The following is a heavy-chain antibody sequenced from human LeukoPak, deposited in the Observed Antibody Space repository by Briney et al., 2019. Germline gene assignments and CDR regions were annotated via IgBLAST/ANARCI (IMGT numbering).Heavy chain of an antibody. Sequence: GGSLRLSCAASGFTFRTYWMSWVRQAPGKGLEWVANIKQDGSGKYYVDSVRGRFTISRDNAKNSLSLQMNSLRAEDTAVYYCASQGYCSSGSCSFPRHPFDYWGQGTLVTVSS. CDR2: IKQDGSGK. CDR3: ASQGYCSSGSCSFPRHPFDY. J-gene: IGHJ4*02. CDR1: GFTFRTYW. V-gene: IGHV3-7*01. D-gene: IGHD2-15*01.